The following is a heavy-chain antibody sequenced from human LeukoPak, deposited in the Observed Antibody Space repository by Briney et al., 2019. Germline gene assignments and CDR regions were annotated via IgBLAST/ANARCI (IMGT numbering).Heavy chain of an antibody. J-gene: IGHJ6*03. Sequence: SVKVSCKASGGTFSSYAVSWVRQAPGQGLEWMGGIIPIFGTANYAQKFQGRVTLTADKSTSTAYMELSSLRSEETAVYFCARSAGHCSNGICSTDYYMDVWGRGTSLIVSS. CDR2: IIPIFGTA. CDR1: GGTFSSYA. CDR3: ARSAGHCSNGICSTDYYMDV. D-gene: IGHD2-8*01. V-gene: IGHV1-69*06.